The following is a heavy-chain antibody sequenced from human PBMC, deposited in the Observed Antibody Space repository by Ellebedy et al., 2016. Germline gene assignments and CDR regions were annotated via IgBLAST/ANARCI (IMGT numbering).Heavy chain of an antibody. D-gene: IGHD3-10*01. J-gene: IGHJ4*02. CDR2: IIPIFGTA. CDR3: ARARGVRGVIDY. V-gene: IGHV1-69*13. Sequence: SVKVSXXASGGTFSNSAISWVRQAPGQGLECMGGIIPIFGTANYAQKFQGRVTITADESTTTAYMELSSLTSEDTAVYYCARARGVRGVIDYWGQGTLVTVSS. CDR1: GGTFSNSA.